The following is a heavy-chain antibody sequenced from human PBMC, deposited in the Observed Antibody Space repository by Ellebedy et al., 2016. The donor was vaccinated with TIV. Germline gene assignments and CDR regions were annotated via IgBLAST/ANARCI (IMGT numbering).Heavy chain of an antibody. CDR2: INPNSGGT. Sequence: ASVKVSCKASGYTFTGYYMHWVRQPPGQGLEWMGWINPNSGGTHYAQKFQGRVTMTRDTSISTAYMELNSLRPGDTAVYYCARVRWATVARGVPFHYGMDVWGQGTTVTVTS. CDR3: ARVRWATVARGVPFHYGMDV. V-gene: IGHV1-2*02. CDR1: GYTFTGYY. D-gene: IGHD3-10*01. J-gene: IGHJ6*02.